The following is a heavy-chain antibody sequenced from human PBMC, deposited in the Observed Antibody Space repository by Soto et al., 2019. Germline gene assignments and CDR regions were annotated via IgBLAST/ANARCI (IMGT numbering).Heavy chain of an antibody. CDR2: ISYDGSNK. V-gene: IGHV3-30-3*01. Sequence: GGSLRLSCAASGFTFSSYAMHWVRQAPGKGLEWVAVISYDGSNKYYADSVKGRFTISRDNSKNTLYLQMNSLRAEDTAVYYCARDSGELRYFDWPQDYWGQGTLVTVSS. CDR1: GFTFSSYA. CDR3: ARDSGELRYFDWPQDY. D-gene: IGHD3-9*01. J-gene: IGHJ4*02.